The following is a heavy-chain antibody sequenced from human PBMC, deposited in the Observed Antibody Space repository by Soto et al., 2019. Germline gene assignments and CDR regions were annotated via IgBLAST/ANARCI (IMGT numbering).Heavy chain of an antibody. J-gene: IGHJ4*02. V-gene: IGHV1-69*13. CDR3: VRDSGAKLSSS. CDR1: GGTFSSYR. Sequence: VASVKVSCKASGGTFSSYRINWVRQAPGQGLEWVGGIVPIYRTADYAQKFQGRVTITADESARTSYMELRSPKSQDTAVYYCVRDSGAKLSSSWGQGTLVTVSS. CDR2: IVPIYRTA. D-gene: IGHD6-13*01.